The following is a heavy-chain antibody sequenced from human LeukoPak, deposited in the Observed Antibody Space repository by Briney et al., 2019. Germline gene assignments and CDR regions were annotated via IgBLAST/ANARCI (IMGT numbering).Heavy chain of an antibody. J-gene: IGHJ5*02. V-gene: IGHV5-51*01. D-gene: IGHD3-16*01. CDR1: GYNFTIYW. Sequence: GESLQISCKGSGYNFTIYWIGCVRQMPGKGLEWMGIIYPGDSDTRYSPSFQVQVTISADKSISTTYLQWSSLEASDTAMYYCAIFGVLFGEIDNWFDRWDQGIQVTVSS. CDR2: IYPGDSDT. CDR3: AIFGVLFGEIDNWFDR.